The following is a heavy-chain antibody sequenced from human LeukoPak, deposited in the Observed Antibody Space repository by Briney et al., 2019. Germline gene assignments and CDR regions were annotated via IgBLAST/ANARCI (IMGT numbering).Heavy chain of an antibody. CDR2: IGTTSNDI. D-gene: IGHD6-6*01. CDR1: GFTFSTYS. J-gene: IGHJ4*02. CDR3: ARDPYDSLSSFDL. Sequence: GGSLRLSCAASGFTFSTYSMNWVRQAPGKGLEWVSSIGTTSNDIHYADSVKGRFTISRDNAKNSLFLQMISLRLEDTAVYYCARDPYDSLSSFDLWGQGTLVTVSS. V-gene: IGHV3-21*01.